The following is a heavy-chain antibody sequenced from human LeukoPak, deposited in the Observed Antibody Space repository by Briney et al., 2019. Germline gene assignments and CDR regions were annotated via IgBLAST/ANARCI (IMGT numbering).Heavy chain of an antibody. D-gene: IGHD2-2*02. CDR2: INTDGSST. Sequence: GGSLRLSCAASGFTFSSYWMHWVRQAPGKGLVWVSRINTDGSSTSYADSVKGRFTISRDNAKNTLYLQMNSLRAEDTAVYYCARAACGSTSCYNYYYYYYMDVWGKGTTVTVSS. CDR1: GFTFSSYW. J-gene: IGHJ6*03. V-gene: IGHV3-74*01. CDR3: ARAACGSTSCYNYYYYYYMDV.